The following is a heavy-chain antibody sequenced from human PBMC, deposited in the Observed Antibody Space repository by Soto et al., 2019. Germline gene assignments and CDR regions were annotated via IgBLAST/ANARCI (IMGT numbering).Heavy chain of an antibody. Sequence: ASVKVSCKASGGTFSSYAISWVRQAPGQGLEWMGGIIPIFGTANYAQKFQGRVTITADESTSTAYMELSSLRSEDTAVYYCARRSAGLSVAGSYYYGMDVWGQGTTVTVSS. CDR1: GGTFSSYA. CDR2: IIPIFGTA. D-gene: IGHD6-19*01. V-gene: IGHV1-69*13. CDR3: ARRSAGLSVAGSYYYGMDV. J-gene: IGHJ6*02.